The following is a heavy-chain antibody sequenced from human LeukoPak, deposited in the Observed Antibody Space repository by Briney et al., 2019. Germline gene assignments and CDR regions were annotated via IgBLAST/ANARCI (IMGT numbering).Heavy chain of an antibody. CDR3: AREYSNWGIAGD. V-gene: IGHV3-30*17. Sequence: GGSLRLSCAAFGFTFGSYAMHGVRQAPGKGLGGVAVISYDGSNKYYADSVKGRFTISRDNSKNTLYLQMNSLRAEDTAVYYCAREYSNWGIAGDWGQGTLVAVSS. CDR2: ISYDGSNK. D-gene: IGHD4-11*01. J-gene: IGHJ4*02. CDR1: GFTFGSYA.